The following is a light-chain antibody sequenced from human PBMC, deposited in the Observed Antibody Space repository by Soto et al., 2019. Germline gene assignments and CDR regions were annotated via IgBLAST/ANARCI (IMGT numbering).Light chain of an antibody. CDR3: SSYTSSSTLYV. V-gene: IGLV2-14*01. Sequence: QSALTQPASVSGSPRQSITISCTGASSDVGSYTYVSWYQQHPGKAPKLMIYEVNNRPSGVSNRFSGSKSGNTASLTISGLQAEDEADYYCSSYTSSSTLYVFGTGTKVTVV. CDR2: EVN. J-gene: IGLJ1*01. CDR1: SSDVGSYTY.